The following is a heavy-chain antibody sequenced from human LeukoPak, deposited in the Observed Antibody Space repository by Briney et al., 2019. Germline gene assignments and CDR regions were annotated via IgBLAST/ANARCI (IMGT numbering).Heavy chain of an antibody. CDR2: ISHSGST. J-gene: IGHJ4*02. Sequence: SETLSLTCTVSGGSISSGDYYWSWIRQPPGKGLEWIGEISHSGSTNYNPSLKSRVTISVDTSKNQFSLKLSSVTAADTAVYYCARGPPYSSGWYLYWGQGTLVTVSS. D-gene: IGHD6-19*01. CDR3: ARGPPYSSGWYLY. V-gene: IGHV4-39*07. CDR1: GGSISSGDYY.